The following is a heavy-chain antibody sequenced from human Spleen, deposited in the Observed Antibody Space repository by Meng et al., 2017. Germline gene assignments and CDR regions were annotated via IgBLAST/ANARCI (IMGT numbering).Heavy chain of an antibody. CDR2: IYYSGST. Sequence: VPLPQSGPGLVKPSQTLSLTCTVSGGSVSSGGYYWSWIRQHPGKGLEWIGYIYYSGSTYYNPSLKSRLTISVDTSQNNLSPKLSSVTAADSAVYYCARGPTTMAHDFDYWGQGTLVTVSS. CDR3: ARGPTTMAHDFDY. J-gene: IGHJ4*02. CDR1: GGSVSSGGYY. D-gene: IGHD4-11*01. V-gene: IGHV4-31*03.